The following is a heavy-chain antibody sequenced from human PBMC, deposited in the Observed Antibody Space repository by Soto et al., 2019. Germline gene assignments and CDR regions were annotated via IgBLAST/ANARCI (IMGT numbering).Heavy chain of an antibody. CDR1: GGTFSSYA. CDR2: IIPIFGTA. J-gene: IGHJ5*02. V-gene: IGHV1-69*13. CDR3: ARDHESRGWTIKTSNGFDP. D-gene: IGHD6-19*01. Sequence: SVKVSCKASGGTFSSYAISWVRQAPGQGLEWMGGIIPIFGTAHYAQKFQGRVKITADESTSTAYMELSSLRSEDTAVYYCARDHESRGWTIKTSNGFDPWGQGTLVTVSS.